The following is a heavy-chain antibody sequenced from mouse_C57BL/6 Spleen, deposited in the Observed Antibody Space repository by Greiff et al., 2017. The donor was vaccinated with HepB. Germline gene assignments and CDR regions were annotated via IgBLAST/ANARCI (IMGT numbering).Heavy chain of an antibody. D-gene: IGHD4-1*01. CDR2: ISSGSSTI. V-gene: IGHV5-17*01. Sequence: EVKLEESGGGLVKPGGSLKLSCAASGFTFSDYGMHWVRQAPEKGLEWVAYISSGSSTIYYADTVKGRFTISRDNAKNTLFLQMASLRSADTAMYYGARQNWDWYFDVWGTGTTVTVSS. CDR1: GFTFSDYG. J-gene: IGHJ1*03. CDR3: ARQNWDWYFDV.